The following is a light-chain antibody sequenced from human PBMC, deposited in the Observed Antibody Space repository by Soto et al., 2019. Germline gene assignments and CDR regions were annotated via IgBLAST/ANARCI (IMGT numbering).Light chain of an antibody. V-gene: IGKV1-5*03. CDR3: QQYNN. CDR2: KTS. CDR1: QSISSR. Sequence: DIQMTQSPSTLSASVGDRVTNTCRASQSISSRLAWYQQKPGKAPKLLIQKTSNLESGVPSRFSGSGSGTEFTLTISSLQPDDFATYYCQQYNNFGPGNKVEIK. J-gene: IGKJ3*01.